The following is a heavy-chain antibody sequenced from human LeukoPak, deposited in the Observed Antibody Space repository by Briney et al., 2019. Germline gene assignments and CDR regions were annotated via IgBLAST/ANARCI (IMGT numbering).Heavy chain of an antibody. CDR2: ISAYNGNT. Sequence: ASVEVSCKASGYTFTSYGISWVRQAPGQGLEWMGWISAYNGNTNYAQKLQGRVTMTTDTSTSTAYMELRSLRSDDTAVYYCARGMYDFWSGYQNPFDYWGQGTLVTVSS. V-gene: IGHV1-18*01. CDR3: ARGMYDFWSGYQNPFDY. J-gene: IGHJ4*02. CDR1: GYTFTSYG. D-gene: IGHD3-3*01.